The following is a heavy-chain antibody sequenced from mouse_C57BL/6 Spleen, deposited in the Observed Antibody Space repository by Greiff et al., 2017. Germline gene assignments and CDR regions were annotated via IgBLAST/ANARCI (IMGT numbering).Heavy chain of an antibody. V-gene: IGHV1-82*01. Sequence: VQLQESGPELVKPGASVKISCKASGYAFSSSWMNWVKQRPGKGLEWIGRIYPGDGDTNYNGKFKGKATLTADKSSSTAYMQLSSLTSEDSAVYCCARSVDYWGQGTTLTVSS. CDR1: GYAFSSSW. CDR3: ARSVDY. CDR2: IYPGDGDT. D-gene: IGHD1-1*01. J-gene: IGHJ2*01.